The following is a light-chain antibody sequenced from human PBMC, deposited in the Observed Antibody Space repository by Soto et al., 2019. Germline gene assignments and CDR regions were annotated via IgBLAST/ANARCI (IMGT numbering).Light chain of an antibody. J-gene: IGKJ1*01. CDR3: QHYNSYSEA. CDR2: KAS. V-gene: IGKV1-5*03. Sequence: DIQMTQSPSTLSASIGDRVTITCRASRNIGSWLAWYQQKPGKAPKLLIYKASTLKSGVPSRFSGSGSGTEFTLTISSLQPDDFATYYCQHYNSYSEAFGQGTKVDIK. CDR1: RNIGSW.